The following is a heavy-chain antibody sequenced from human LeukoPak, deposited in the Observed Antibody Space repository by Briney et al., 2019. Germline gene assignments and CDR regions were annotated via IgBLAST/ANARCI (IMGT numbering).Heavy chain of an antibody. Sequence: SQTLSLTCTVSGGSISSGDYDWSWIRQPPGKGLEWIGYIYYSGSTYYNPSLKSRVTISVDTSKNQFSLKLSSVTAADTAVYYCARDTRFGEPYDFDYWGQGTLVTVTS. J-gene: IGHJ4*02. V-gene: IGHV4-30-4*08. CDR2: IYYSGST. D-gene: IGHD3-10*01. CDR1: GGSISSGDYD. CDR3: ARDTRFGEPYDFDY.